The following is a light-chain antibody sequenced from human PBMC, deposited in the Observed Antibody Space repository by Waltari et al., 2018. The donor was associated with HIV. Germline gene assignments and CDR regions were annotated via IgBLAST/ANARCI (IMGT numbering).Light chain of an antibody. CDR3: QSFDSDSQV. CDR2: DDN. V-gene: IGLV6-57*01. J-gene: IGLJ2*01. Sequence: FMLTQPHSVSASPGKTITISCTRSSGSIVRKPVQWYQQRPGGSPTTVIFDDNQRPSGVSDRFSGSIDTSSNSASLTIVGLRTEDEADYYCQSFDSDSQVFGGGTRLTVL. CDR1: SGSIVRKP.